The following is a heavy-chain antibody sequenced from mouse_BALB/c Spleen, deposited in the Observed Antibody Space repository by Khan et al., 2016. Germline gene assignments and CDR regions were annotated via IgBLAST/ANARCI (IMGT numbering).Heavy chain of an antibody. CDR2: ISYSGST. D-gene: IGHD1-1*01. Sequence: EVQLVESGPGLVKPSQSLSLTCTVAGYSITSDYAWNWIRQFPGNKLEWMGYISYSGSTRYNPSLKGRISITRDTSKNQFFLQLNSVATEDTATYYCSTSSNYGNSPAWFAYWGQGTLVTVSA. J-gene: IGHJ3*01. V-gene: IGHV3-2*02. CDR3: STSSNYGNSPAWFAY. CDR1: GYSITSDYA.